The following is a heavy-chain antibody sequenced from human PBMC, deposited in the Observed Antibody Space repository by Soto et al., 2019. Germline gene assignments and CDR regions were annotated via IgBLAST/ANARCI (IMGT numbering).Heavy chain of an antibody. CDR1: GGTFSSYA. CDR2: SIPIFGTA. Sequence: QVQLVQSGAEVKKPGSSVKVSCKASGGTFSSYAISWVRQAPGQGLEWMGGSIPIFGTANYAQKFQGSATITADESTSTAYMELSSLRSEDTAVYYCARDDRARCPECKTFDPWGQGTLVTVSS. V-gene: IGHV1-69*01. D-gene: IGHD2-2*01. CDR3: ARDDRARCPECKTFDP. J-gene: IGHJ5*02.